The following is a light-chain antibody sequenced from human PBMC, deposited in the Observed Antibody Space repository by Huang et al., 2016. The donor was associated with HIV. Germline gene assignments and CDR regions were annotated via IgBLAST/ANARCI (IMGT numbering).Light chain of an antibody. CDR1: EGISSY. CDR3: QQLNDYPWT. J-gene: IGKJ1*01. V-gene: IGKV1-9*01. CDR2: AAS. Sequence: QLTQSPSSLSASVGDSVTITCRAIEGISSYLAWYQKKSGKATKFLIYAASTLQRGVPSRFSGSGSGTDFTLTISSLQPEDFATYYCQQLNDYPWTFGQGTKVEIK.